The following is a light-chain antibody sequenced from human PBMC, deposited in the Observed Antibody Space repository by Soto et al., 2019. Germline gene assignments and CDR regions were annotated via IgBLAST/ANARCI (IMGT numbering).Light chain of an antibody. CDR2: GAS. CDR1: QSVSSTY. J-gene: IGKJ2*01. CDR3: QQYGISPYT. Sequence: EIVLTQSPGTLSLSPGERATLSCRASQSVSSTYLAWYQQKPGQAPRLLIYGASIRATGVPDRFSGSGSGTDFTLTISSLEPEEFAVYYCQQYGISPYTFGQGTKLEIK. V-gene: IGKV3-20*01.